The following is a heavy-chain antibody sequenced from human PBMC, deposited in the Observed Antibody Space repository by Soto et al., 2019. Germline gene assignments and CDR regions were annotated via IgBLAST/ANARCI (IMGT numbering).Heavy chain of an antibody. CDR2: ISGSGGST. Sequence: GSLRLSCAACGFTFSSYAMRWVLQAPGKGLEWVSAISGSGGSTYYADSVKGRFTISRDNSKNTLYLQMNSLRAEDTAVYYCAKDLTGKDSMHSFDYWGQGTLVTVSS. V-gene: IGHV3-23*01. CDR3: AKDLTGKDSMHSFDY. J-gene: IGHJ4*02. CDR1: GFTFSSYA. D-gene: IGHD2-8*02.